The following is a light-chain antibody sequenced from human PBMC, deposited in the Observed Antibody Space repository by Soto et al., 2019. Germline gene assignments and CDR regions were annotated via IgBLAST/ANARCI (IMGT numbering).Light chain of an antibody. CDR3: SSYAVSNNLL. Sequence: QSVLTQPPSASGSPGQSVTISCTGTSSDVGAYNYVSWYQQHPGKAPKLMIYEVTKRPSGVPDRFSGSKFGSTASLTVSGLQAEDEADYFCSSYAVSNNLLFGGGTKLTVL. J-gene: IGLJ2*01. CDR2: EVT. V-gene: IGLV2-8*01. CDR1: SSDVGAYNY.